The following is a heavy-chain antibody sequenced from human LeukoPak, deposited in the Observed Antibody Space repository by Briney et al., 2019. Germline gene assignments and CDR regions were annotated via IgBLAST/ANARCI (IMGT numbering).Heavy chain of an antibody. D-gene: IGHD3-22*01. V-gene: IGHV1-46*01. CDR1: GYTFTSYY. CDR2: INPSGGST. J-gene: IGHJ4*02. CDR3: ARGRLNYDSGGYYDNPHLDY. Sequence: GASVKVSCKASGYTFTSYYMHWVRQAPGQGLEWMGIINPSGGSTNYAQKFQGRVTMTRDMSTSTVCMELSSLRSEDTAVYYCARGRLNYDSGGYYDNPHLDYWGQGTLVTVSS.